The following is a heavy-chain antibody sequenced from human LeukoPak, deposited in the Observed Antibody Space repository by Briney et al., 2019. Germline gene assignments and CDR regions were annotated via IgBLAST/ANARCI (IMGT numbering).Heavy chain of an antibody. D-gene: IGHD3-3*01. CDR2: ISWNSGSG. V-gene: IGHV3-9*03. J-gene: IGHJ3*02. CDR3: AKSAFLEWLFPDAFDI. CDR1: GFTFDDYA. Sequence: QPGRSLRLSCAASGFTFDDYAMHWVRQAPGKGLEWVSGISWNSGSGGYADSVKGRFTISRDNAKNSLYLQMNSLRAEDMALYYCAKSAFLEWLFPDAFDIWGQGTMVTVSS.